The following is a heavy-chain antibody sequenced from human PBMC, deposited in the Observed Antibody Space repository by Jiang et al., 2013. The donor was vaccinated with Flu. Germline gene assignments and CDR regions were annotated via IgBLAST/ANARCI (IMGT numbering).Heavy chain of an antibody. Sequence: KPTQTLTLTCTFSGFSLSTSGMCVSWIRQPPGKALEWLARIDWDDDKYYSTSLKTRLTISKDTSKNQVVLTMTNMDPVDTATYYCARTSTAMANLGYYYYGMDVWGQGTTVTVSS. V-gene: IGHV2-70*11. CDR2: IDWDDDK. CDR3: ARTSTAMANLGYYYYGMDV. CDR1: GFSLSTSGMC. D-gene: IGHD5-18*01. J-gene: IGHJ6*02.